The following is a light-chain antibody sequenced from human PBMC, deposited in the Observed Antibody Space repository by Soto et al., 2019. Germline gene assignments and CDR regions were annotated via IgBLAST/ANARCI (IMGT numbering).Light chain of an antibody. CDR2: LNSDGSH. Sequence: QPVLTQSPSASASLGASVKLTCTLSSGHSSYAIAWHQQKPEKGPRYLMKLNSDGSHSKGDGIPDRFSGSSSGAERYLTISSLQSEDEADYCCQTWGTGIQIFGGGTKLTVL. J-gene: IGLJ2*01. V-gene: IGLV4-69*01. CDR3: QTWGTGIQI. CDR1: SGHSSYA.